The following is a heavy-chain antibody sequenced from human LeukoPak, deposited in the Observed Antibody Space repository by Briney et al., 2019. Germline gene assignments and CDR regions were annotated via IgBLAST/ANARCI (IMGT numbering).Heavy chain of an antibody. Sequence: SETLSLTCTVSGGSISSGSYYWSWIRQPAGKGLEWIGRIYTSGSTNYNPSLKSRVTISVDTSKNQFSLKLSSVTAADTAVYYCARVVGSAHVADPVTYYCYYYMDVWGKGTTVTVSS. J-gene: IGHJ6*03. CDR1: GGSISSGSYY. CDR2: IYTSGST. V-gene: IGHV4-61*02. D-gene: IGHD4-17*01. CDR3: ARVVGSAHVADPVTYYCYYYMDV.